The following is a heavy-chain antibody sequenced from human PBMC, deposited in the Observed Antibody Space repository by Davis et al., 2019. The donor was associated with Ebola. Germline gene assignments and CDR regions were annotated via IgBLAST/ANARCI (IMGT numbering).Heavy chain of an antibody. CDR2: VWYDGSNK. CDR3: TFYGDYAGY. Sequence: GGSLRLSCVVSGFTFRSYAMHWVRQAPGKGLEWVAIVWYDGSNKYYGDSVKGRFTISRDNAKNSLFLQMNGLRAEDTAVYYCTFYGDYAGYWGQGTLVTVSS. D-gene: IGHD4-17*01. CDR1: GFTFRSYA. V-gene: IGHV3-33*03. J-gene: IGHJ4*02.